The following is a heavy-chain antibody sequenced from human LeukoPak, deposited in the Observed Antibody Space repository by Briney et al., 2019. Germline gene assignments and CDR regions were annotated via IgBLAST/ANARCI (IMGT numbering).Heavy chain of an antibody. CDR3: AKSNGYGLVDI. CDR1: AGSISLYNTYY. CDR2: IYYSGST. V-gene: IGHV4-59*12. Sequence: SETLSLTCTVSAGSISLYNTYYWNWIRQSPGKGLEWIGYIYYSGSTSYNPSLKSRVTISVDTFRSQFSLKLTSVTAADTAVYYCAKSNGYGLVDIWGQGTMVTVSS. J-gene: IGHJ3*02. D-gene: IGHD3-10*01.